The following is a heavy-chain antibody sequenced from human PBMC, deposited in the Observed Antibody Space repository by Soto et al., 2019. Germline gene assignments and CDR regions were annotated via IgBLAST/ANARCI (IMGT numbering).Heavy chain of an antibody. D-gene: IGHD5-12*01. J-gene: IGHJ4*02. CDR3: VRDRGLFGYNFVL. Sequence: PGGSLRLSCAASGFTFSNYAMHWVRQAPGKGLEWVALIWFDASNEYYTDSVKGRFTISRDNSKNTMYLQMNSLRVEDTGLYYCVRDRGLFGYNFVLWGQGTPVTVSS. V-gene: IGHV3-33*01. CDR2: IWFDASNE. CDR1: GFTFSNYA.